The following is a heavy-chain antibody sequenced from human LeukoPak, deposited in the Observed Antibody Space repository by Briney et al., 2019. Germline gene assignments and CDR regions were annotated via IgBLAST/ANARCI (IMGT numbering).Heavy chain of an antibody. Sequence: GGSLRLSCAASGFTFSIYAMSWVRQAPGKGLEWVSGMSGSGGSTYYADSVKGRFTISRDNSKNTLYLQMNTLRAEDTAVYYCAKDREYSYVYDAFDIWGQRTLVTVSS. J-gene: IGHJ3*02. D-gene: IGHD3-16*01. V-gene: IGHV3-23*01. CDR1: GFTFSIYA. CDR3: AKDREYSYVYDAFDI. CDR2: MSGSGGST.